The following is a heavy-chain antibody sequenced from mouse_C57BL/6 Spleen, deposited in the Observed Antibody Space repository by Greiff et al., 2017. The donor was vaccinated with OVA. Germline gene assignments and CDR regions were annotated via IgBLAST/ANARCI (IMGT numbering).Heavy chain of an antibody. CDR2: IDPSDSYT. J-gene: IGHJ2*01. D-gene: IGHD2-2*01. V-gene: IGHV1-69*01. CDR3: ARSYGYDGVDY. Sequence: QVQLQQPGAELVMPGASVKLSCKASGYTFTSYWLHWVKQRPGQGLEWIGAIDPSDSYTNYNQKFKGKSTLTVDKSSSTAYMQLSSLTSEDSAVYYGARSYGYDGVDYWGQGTTLTVSS. CDR1: GYTFTSYW.